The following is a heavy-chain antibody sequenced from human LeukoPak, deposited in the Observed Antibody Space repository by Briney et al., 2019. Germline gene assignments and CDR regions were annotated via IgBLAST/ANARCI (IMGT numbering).Heavy chain of an antibody. V-gene: IGHV3-74*01. CDR2: INSDGSST. CDR3: ARDRSGSYYHPFDY. CDR1: GFTSSSYW. Sequence: PGGSLRLSCAASGFTSSSYWMHWVRQAPGKGLVWVSRINSDGSSTSYADSVKGRFTISRDNAKNTLYLQMNSLRAEDTAVYYCARDRSGSYYHPFDYWGQGALVTVSS. J-gene: IGHJ4*02. D-gene: IGHD1-26*01.